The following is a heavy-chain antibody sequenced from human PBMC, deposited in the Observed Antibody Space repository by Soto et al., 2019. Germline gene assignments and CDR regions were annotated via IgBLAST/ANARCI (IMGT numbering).Heavy chain of an antibody. J-gene: IGHJ4*02. Sequence: NPSETLSPTCAVSGVSLTSGNWWTWFRQSPQRGLEYIGEIFHDGTANYYPSFERRVAMSVDTSRNQFSLKLTSVTAADTAVYFCARLVYDTRLNYMYFDFWGPGTLVTVSS. CDR2: IFHDGTA. CDR1: GVSLTSGNW. D-gene: IGHD3-10*01. V-gene: IGHV4-4*02. CDR3: ARLVYDTRLNYMYFDF.